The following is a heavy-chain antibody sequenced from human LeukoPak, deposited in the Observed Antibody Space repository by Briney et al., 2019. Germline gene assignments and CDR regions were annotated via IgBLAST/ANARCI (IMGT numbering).Heavy chain of an antibody. CDR3: ARKILGYYYGSGSYYRATSYYYYGMDV. V-gene: IGHV4-34*01. CDR1: GGSFSGYY. D-gene: IGHD3-10*01. CDR2: INHSGST. J-gene: IGHJ6*02. Sequence: PSETLSLTCAVYGGSFSGYYWNWIRQPPGKGLEWIGGINHSGSTNYNPSLKSGVTISVDTSKNQFSLKLSSVTAADTAVYYCARKILGYYYGSGSYYRATSYYYYGMDVWGQGTTVTVSS.